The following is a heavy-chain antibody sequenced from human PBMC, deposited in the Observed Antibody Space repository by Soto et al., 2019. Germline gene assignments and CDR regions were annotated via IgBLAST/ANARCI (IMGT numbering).Heavy chain of an antibody. CDR1: GYTFTGYY. J-gene: IGHJ4*02. Sequence: ASVKVTCNASGYTFTGYYMHWVRQAPGQGLEWMGWINPNSGGTNYAQKFQGRVTMTRDTSISTAYMELSRLRSDDTAVYYCARDPTWSGYYTHLFDYWGQGTLVTVSS. V-gene: IGHV1-2*02. CDR2: INPNSGGT. CDR3: ARDPTWSGYYTHLFDY. D-gene: IGHD3-3*01.